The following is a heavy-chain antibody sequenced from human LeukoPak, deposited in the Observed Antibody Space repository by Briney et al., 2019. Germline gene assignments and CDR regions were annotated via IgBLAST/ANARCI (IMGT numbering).Heavy chain of an antibody. J-gene: IGHJ4*02. CDR1: GGSISSYY. Sequence: SETLSLTCTVSGGSISSYYWSWIRQPPGKGLEWIGYIYYSGSTNYNPSPKSRVTISVDTSKNQFSLKLSSVTAADTAVYYCARGWTHPLFLDYWGQGTLVTVSS. D-gene: IGHD3/OR15-3a*01. V-gene: IGHV4-59*01. CDR3: ARGWTHPLFLDY. CDR2: IYYSGST.